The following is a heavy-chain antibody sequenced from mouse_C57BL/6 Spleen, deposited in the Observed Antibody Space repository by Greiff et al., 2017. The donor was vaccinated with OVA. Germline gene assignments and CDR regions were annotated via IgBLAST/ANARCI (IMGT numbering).Heavy chain of an antibody. D-gene: IGHD2-4*01. CDR2: IYPRSGNT. Sequence: VKLMESGAELARPGASVKLSCKASGYTFTSYGISWVKQRTGQGLEWIGEIYPRSGNTYYNEKFKGKATLTADKSSSTAYMELRSLTSEDSAVYFCARSLSEYDGGGYWGQGTTLTVSS. CDR3: ARSLSEYDGGGY. V-gene: IGHV1-81*01. J-gene: IGHJ2*01. CDR1: GYTFTSYG.